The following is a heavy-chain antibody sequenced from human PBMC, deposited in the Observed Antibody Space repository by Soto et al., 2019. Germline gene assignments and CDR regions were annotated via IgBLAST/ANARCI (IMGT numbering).Heavy chain of an antibody. CDR2: IDSDGSRI. CDR3: ALNTVYVSNRPPFNY. V-gene: IGHV3-74*01. CDR1: GFTFSNYW. Sequence: GESLKISCAASGFTFSNYWMHWVRQAPGKGLVWVSRIDSDGSRITYADFVKGRFTISRDNAKNTVYLHMNSLTAEDTAVYYCALNTVYVSNRPPFNYWGQGTLVTVSS. J-gene: IGHJ4*02. D-gene: IGHD3-16*01.